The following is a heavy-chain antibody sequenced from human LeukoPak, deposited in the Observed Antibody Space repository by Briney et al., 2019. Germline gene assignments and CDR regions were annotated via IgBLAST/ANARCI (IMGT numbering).Heavy chain of an antibody. CDR2: TYTSGST. CDR1: GGSISSGSYY. CDR3: ARGQWLFPFDY. J-gene: IGHJ4*02. V-gene: IGHV4-61*02. D-gene: IGHD6-19*01. Sequence: SSETLSLTCTVSGGSISSGSYYWSWIRQPAGKGLEWIGSTYTSGSTNYNPSLKSRVTISLDKSKNQFSLKLSSVTAADTAVYYCARGQWLFPFDYWGQGTLVTVSS.